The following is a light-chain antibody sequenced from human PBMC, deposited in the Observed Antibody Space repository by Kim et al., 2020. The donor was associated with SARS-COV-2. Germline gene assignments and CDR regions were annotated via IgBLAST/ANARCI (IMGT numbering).Light chain of an antibody. CDR1: QSINTY. CDR2: AAS. CDR3: QQSLSTPYT. Sequence: SASVVDRVTITCRASQSINTYLNWYQQRPGKAPTLLIYAASSLQPGVPPRFRGSGSGTDFTLTITSPQPEDFATYFCQQSLSTPYTFGQGTKLEI. V-gene: IGKV1-39*01. J-gene: IGKJ2*01.